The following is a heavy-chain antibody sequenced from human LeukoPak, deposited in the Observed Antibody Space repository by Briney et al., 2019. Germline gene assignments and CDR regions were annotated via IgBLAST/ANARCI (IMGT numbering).Heavy chain of an antibody. CDR1: GYTFTSYG. CDR3: ARANDYGDLRDYYYYYGMDV. D-gene: IGHD4-17*01. J-gene: IGHJ6*02. Sequence: GASVTVSCKASGYTFTSYGISWVRQAPGQGLEWMGWISAYNGNTNYAQKLQGRVTMTTDTSTSTAYMELRSLRSDDTAVYYCARANDYGDLRDYYYYYGMDVWGQGTTVTVSS. CDR2: ISAYNGNT. V-gene: IGHV1-18*01.